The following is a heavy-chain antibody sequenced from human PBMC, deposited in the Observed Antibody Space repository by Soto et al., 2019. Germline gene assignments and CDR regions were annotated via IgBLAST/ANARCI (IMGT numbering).Heavy chain of an antibody. CDR3: ARVQWELLDWFDP. J-gene: IGHJ5*02. D-gene: IGHD1-26*01. V-gene: IGHV1-69*13. CDR1: GGTFSSYA. CDR2: IIPIFGTA. Sequence: SVKVSCKASGGTFSSYAISWVRQAPGQGLEWMGGIIPIFGTANYAQKFQGRVTITADESTSTAYMELSSLRSEDTAVYYCARVQWELLDWFDPWGQGTLVTVSS.